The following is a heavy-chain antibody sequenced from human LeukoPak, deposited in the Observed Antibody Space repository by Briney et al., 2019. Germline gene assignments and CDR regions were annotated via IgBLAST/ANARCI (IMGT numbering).Heavy chain of an antibody. Sequence: ASVTVSCKASGYTFTIYGIGWVRQAPGQGLEWMGWISAYNGNTNYAQKLQGRVTMTTDTSTSTAYMELRSLRSDDTAVYYCARRYSYESWFDPWGQGTLVTVSS. D-gene: IGHD5-18*01. CDR2: ISAYNGNT. CDR3: ARRYSYESWFDP. CDR1: GYTFTIYG. V-gene: IGHV1-18*01. J-gene: IGHJ5*02.